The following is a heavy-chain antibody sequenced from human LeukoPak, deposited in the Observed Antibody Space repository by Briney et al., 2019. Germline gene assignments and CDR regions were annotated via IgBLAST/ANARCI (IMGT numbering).Heavy chain of an antibody. J-gene: IGHJ4*02. D-gene: IGHD3-3*01. CDR2: ISGSGGST. CDR1: GFTFSSYA. Sequence: GGSLRLSCAASGFTFSSYAMSWVRQAPGKGLEWVSGISGSGGSTYYADSVKGRFTISRDNSKNTLYLQMNSLRAEDTAVYYCAKGNTIFGVVIPPDYWGQGTLVTVSS. V-gene: IGHV3-23*01. CDR3: AKGNTIFGVVIPPDY.